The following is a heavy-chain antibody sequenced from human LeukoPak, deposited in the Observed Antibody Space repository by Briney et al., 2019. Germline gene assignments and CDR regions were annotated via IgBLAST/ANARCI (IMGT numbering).Heavy chain of an antibody. J-gene: IGHJ6*03. V-gene: IGHV1-18*01. CDR2: ISAYNGNT. CDR3: ARDGDYDILTGYFSTYYYYYMDV. Sequence: GASVKVSCKASGYTFTTYGMNWVRQAPGQGLEWMGWISAYNGNTNYAQKLQGRVTMTTDTSTSTAYMELRSLRSDDTAVYYCARDGDYDILTGYFSTYYYYYMDVWGKGTTVTISS. CDR1: GYTFTTYG. D-gene: IGHD3-9*01.